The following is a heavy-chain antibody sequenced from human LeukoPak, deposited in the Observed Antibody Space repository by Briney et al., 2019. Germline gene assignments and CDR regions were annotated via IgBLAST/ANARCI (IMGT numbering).Heavy chain of an antibody. Sequence: PGGSLRLSCAAPGFTFSSYWMHWVRQAPGKGLVWVSRINSDGSSTSYADSVKGRFTISRDNAKNTLYLQMNSLRAEDTAVYYCARGTYYGSGSYLYWGQGTLVTVSS. V-gene: IGHV3-74*01. J-gene: IGHJ4*02. CDR2: INSDGSST. CDR3: ARGTYYGSGSYLY. D-gene: IGHD3-10*01. CDR1: GFTFSSYW.